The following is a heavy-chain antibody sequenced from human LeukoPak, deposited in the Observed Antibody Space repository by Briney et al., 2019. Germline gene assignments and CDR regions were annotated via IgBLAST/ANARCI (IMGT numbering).Heavy chain of an antibody. CDR3: ARDRDTTYYDFWSGYPPNWFDP. V-gene: IGHV1-18*01. CDR2: ISAYNGNT. CDR1: GYTFTSYG. J-gene: IGHJ5*02. Sequence: GASVKVSCKASGYTFTSYGISWVRQAPGQGLEWMGWISAYNGNTNYAQKLQGRVTMTTDTSTSTAYMELRSLRSDDTAVYYCARDRDTTYYDFWSGYPPNWFDPWGQGTLVTVSS. D-gene: IGHD3-3*01.